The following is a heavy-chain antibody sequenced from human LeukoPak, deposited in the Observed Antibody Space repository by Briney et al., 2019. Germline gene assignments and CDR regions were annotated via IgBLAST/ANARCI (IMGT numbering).Heavy chain of an antibody. CDR1: GGSISSIGYY. CDR2: MYYSGST. V-gene: IGHV4-39*02. J-gene: IGHJ4*02. CDR3: VGDSSGYYDFDY. Sequence: PSETLSLTCTVSGGSISSIGYYWGWIRQPPGKGLEWIGNMYYSGSTYYNPSLKSRANISVDTSKNQYSLNLSSVTAADTAVYYCVGDSSGYYDFDYWGQGALVTVSS. D-gene: IGHD3-22*01.